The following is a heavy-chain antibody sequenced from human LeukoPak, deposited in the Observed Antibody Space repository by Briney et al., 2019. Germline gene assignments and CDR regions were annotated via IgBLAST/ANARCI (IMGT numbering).Heavy chain of an antibody. V-gene: IGHV1-18*01. D-gene: IGHD3-22*01. CDR1: GYTFTSYG. Sequence: ASVKVSCKASGYTFTSYGISWVRQAPGQGLEWMGWISAYNGNTNYAQKLQGRVTMTTDTSTSTAYMELRSLRSDDTAVYYCARVGARYYDSSGYSRFFDYWGQGTLVTVSS. J-gene: IGHJ4*02. CDR2: ISAYNGNT. CDR3: ARVGARYYDSSGYSRFFDY.